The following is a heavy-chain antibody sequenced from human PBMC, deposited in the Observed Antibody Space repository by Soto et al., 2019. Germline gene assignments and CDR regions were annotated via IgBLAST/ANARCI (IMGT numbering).Heavy chain of an antibody. V-gene: IGHV3-7*01. D-gene: IGHD1-1*01. CDR1: GFTFSSYW. Sequence: GGSLRLSCAASGFTFSSYWMNWVRQAPGKGLEWVANINQDGNEDNLLDSVKSRFTISRDNAKNSLFLQMNSLRVDDTAVYYCARTGDGHHDFLDYWGQGALVPSPQ. CDR2: INQDGNED. CDR3: ARTGDGHHDFLDY. J-gene: IGHJ4*02.